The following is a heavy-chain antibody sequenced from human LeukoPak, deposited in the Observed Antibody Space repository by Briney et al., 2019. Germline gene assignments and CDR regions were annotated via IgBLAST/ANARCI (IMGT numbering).Heavy chain of an antibody. CDR1: GGTLSSYA. J-gene: IGHJ4*02. CDR2: INPSGGST. D-gene: IGHD1-26*01. V-gene: IGHV1-46*03. CDR3: ARDSYSGSYYFDY. Sequence: ASVKVSCKASGGTLSSYAISWVRQAPGQGLEWMGIINPSGGSTSYAQKFQGRVTMTRDTSTSTVYMELSSLRSEDTAVYYCARDSYSGSYYFDYWGQGTLVTVSS.